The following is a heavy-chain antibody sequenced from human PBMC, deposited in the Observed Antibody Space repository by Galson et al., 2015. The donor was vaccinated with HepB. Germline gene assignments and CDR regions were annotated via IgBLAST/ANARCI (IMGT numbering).Heavy chain of an antibody. D-gene: IGHD2-21*01. CDR3: ARDGVILHYFDY. Sequence: SLRLSCAASGFTFSSYSMNWVRQAPGKGLEWVSSISSSSSYIYYADSVKGRFPISRDNAENSLYLQMNSLRAEDTAVYYCARDGVILHYFDYWGQGTLVTVSS. CDR2: ISSSSSYI. CDR1: GFTFSSYS. V-gene: IGHV3-21*01. J-gene: IGHJ4*02.